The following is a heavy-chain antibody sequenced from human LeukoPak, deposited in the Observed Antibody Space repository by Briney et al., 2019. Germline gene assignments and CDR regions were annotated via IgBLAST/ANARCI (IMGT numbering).Heavy chain of an antibody. V-gene: IGHV3-23*01. CDR1: GFTFSSYS. D-gene: IGHD3-3*01. Sequence: GSLRLSCAASGFTFSSYSMNWVRQAPGKGLEWVSAISGSGGSTYYADSVKGRFTISRDNSKNTLYLQMNSLRAEDTAVYYCAKFVWSDSYYFDYWGQGTLVTVSS. J-gene: IGHJ4*02. CDR2: ISGSGGST. CDR3: AKFVWSDSYYFDY.